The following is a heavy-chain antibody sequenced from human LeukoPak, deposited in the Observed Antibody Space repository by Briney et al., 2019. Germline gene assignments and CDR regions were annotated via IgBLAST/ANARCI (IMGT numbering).Heavy chain of an antibody. CDR1: GGSISPYY. J-gene: IGHJ6*03. CDR3: ARDSMITFGGTHYMDV. Sequence: SETLSLTCTVSGGSISPYYWSWIRQPPGKGLEWIGYIYYIGNTNYNPSLKSRVTISEDTSKNQFSLKLSSVTAADTAVYYCARDSMITFGGTHYMDVWGKGTTVTVSS. CDR2: IYYIGNT. V-gene: IGHV4-59*12. D-gene: IGHD3-16*01.